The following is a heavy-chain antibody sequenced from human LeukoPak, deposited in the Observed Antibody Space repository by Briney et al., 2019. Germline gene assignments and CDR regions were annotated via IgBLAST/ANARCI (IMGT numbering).Heavy chain of an antibody. CDR2: IRHDGSNK. Sequence: PGRSLRLSCAASGFTFSSYAMHWVRQAPGKGLEWVAFIRHDGSNKYYADSVKGRCTISRDNSKKTVYLQMNSLRTEDTAVYYCAKDRWLQGYFDYWGQGTLVTVSS. J-gene: IGHJ4*02. D-gene: IGHD5-24*01. CDR1: GFTFSSYA. CDR3: AKDRWLQGYFDY. V-gene: IGHV3-30*04.